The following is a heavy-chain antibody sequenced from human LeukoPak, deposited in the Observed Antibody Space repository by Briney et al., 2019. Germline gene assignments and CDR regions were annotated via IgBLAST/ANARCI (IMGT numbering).Heavy chain of an antibody. V-gene: IGHV3-23*01. CDR1: GFTFNRFA. CDR2: ITGSGDRT. J-gene: IGHJ4*02. CDR3: ARFQWQQPFDY. D-gene: IGHD6-13*01. Sequence: GGSLRLSCTASGFTFNRFAMSWVRQAPGKGLEWVSSITGSGDRTFYADSVKGRFTISRDNSKNTLYLQMNSLRAEDTAVYYCARFQWQQPFDYWGQGTLVTVSS.